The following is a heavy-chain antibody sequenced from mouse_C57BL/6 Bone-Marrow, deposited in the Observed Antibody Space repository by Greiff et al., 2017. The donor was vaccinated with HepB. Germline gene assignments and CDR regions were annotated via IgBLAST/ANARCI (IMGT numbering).Heavy chain of an antibody. CDR3: GRDGNYDYYAMDY. CDR2: ISDGGSYT. D-gene: IGHD2-1*01. CDR1: GFTFSSYA. J-gene: IGHJ4*01. Sequence: EVKLVESGGGLVKPGGSLKLSCAASGFTFSSYAMSWVRQTPEKRLEWVATISDGGSYTYYPDNVKGRFTISRDNAKNNLYLQMSHLKSEDTAMYSCGRDGNYDYYAMDYWGQGTSVTVSS. V-gene: IGHV5-4*03.